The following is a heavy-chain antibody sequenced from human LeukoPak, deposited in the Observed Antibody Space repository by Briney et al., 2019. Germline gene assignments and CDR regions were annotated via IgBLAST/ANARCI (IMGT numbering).Heavy chain of an antibody. V-gene: IGHV1-69*06. CDR1: GGTFNSYA. CDR2: IIPIFGTA. J-gene: IGHJ4*02. D-gene: IGHD6-13*01. CDR3: ARAPGSRPSSWRHFDY. Sequence: SVKVSCKASGGTFNSYAISWVRQAPGQGLEWMGGIIPIFGTANYAQKFQGRVTITADKSTSTAYMELSSLRSEDTAVYYCARAPGSRPSSWRHFDYWGQGTLVTVSS.